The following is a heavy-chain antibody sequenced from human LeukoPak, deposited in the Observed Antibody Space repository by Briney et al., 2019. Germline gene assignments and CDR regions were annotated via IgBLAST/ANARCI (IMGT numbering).Heavy chain of an antibody. CDR3: ARYIWGSYAFDY. D-gene: IGHD3-16*01. Sequence: PSETLSLTCTVSGGSISSYYWSWIRQPAGKGLGWIGRIYTSGSTNYNPSLKSRVTISVDTSENQFSLKLSSVTAADAAVYYCARYIWGSYAFDYWGQGTLVTGS. V-gene: IGHV4-4*07. CDR1: GGSISSYY. J-gene: IGHJ4*02. CDR2: IYTSGST.